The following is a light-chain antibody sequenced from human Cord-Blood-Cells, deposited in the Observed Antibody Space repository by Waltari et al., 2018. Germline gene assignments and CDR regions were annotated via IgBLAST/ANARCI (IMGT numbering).Light chain of an antibody. J-gene: IGLJ2*01. CDR3: SSYAGSNNFVV. Sequence: QSALTQPPSASGSPGPSVTISCTGTSSDVGGYNYVSWYQQHPGTAPKLMIYEVSKRPSGVPDRFSGSKSGNTASLTVSGLQAEDEADYYCSSYAGSNNFVVFGGGTKLTVL. CDR2: EVS. CDR1: SSDVGGYNY. V-gene: IGLV2-8*01.